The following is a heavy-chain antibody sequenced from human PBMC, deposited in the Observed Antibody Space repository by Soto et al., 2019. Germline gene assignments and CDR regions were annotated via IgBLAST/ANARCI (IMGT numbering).Heavy chain of an antibody. V-gene: IGHV4-30-2*01. CDR2: IYHSGST. J-gene: IGHJ5*02. D-gene: IGHD1-1*01. CDR3: ARDQLEGNWFDP. CDR1: GGSISSGGYS. Sequence: QLQLQESGSGLVRPSQTLSLTCAVSGGSISSGGYSWNWIRQPPGKGLEWIGYIYHSGSTLYNPSLKSRVTTSVAKSKNQFSLKLTSVTAADTAVYYCARDQLEGNWFDPWGQGTLVTVSS.